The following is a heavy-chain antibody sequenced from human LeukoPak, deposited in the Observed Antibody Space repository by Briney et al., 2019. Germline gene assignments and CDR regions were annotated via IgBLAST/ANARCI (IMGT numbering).Heavy chain of an antibody. D-gene: IGHD6-19*01. V-gene: IGHV3-53*05. CDR3: AKNHPLYSSGWYEDY. Sequence: GGSLRLSCAASGFTVSGNYMTWVRQPPGKGLEWVSIIYSGGTTYYADSVKGRFTISRDNSKNTVYLQVNSLRAEDTAVYYCAKNHPLYSSGWYEDYWGQGTLVTVSS. CDR2: IYSGGTT. CDR1: GFTVSGNY. J-gene: IGHJ4*02.